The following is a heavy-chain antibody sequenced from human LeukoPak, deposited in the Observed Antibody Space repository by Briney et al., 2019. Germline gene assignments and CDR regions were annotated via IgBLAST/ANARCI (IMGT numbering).Heavy chain of an antibody. D-gene: IGHD4-17*01. CDR2: IYSGGST. CDR3: ARGYGATVTTWAFDI. Sequence: GGSLRLSCAASGFTVSSNYMSWVRQAPGKGLEWVSVIYSGGSTYYADSVKGRFTISRDNSKNTLYLQMNSLRAEDTAVYYCARGYGATVTTWAFDIWGQGTMVTVSS. CDR1: GFTVSSNY. J-gene: IGHJ3*02. V-gene: IGHV3-53*01.